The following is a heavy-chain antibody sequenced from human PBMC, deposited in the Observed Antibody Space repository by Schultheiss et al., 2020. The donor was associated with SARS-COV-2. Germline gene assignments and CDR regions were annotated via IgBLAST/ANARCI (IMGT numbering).Heavy chain of an antibody. CDR1: GGSINSFY. CDR2: IYYNGGT. CDR3: ASDSTSDDSFGV. Sequence: SQTLSLTCTVSGGSINSFYWSWVRQPPGGGLEWIGYIYYNGGTNNHPSLKSRVTMSVDLSNNQFSLKLNSVTAADTAVYYCASDSTSDDSFGVWGRGTMVTVSS. J-gene: IGHJ3*01. V-gene: IGHV4-59*12.